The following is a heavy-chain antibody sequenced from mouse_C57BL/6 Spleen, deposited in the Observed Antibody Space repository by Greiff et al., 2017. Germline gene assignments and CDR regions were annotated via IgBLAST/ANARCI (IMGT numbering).Heavy chain of an antibody. Sequence: VKLMESGAELMKPGASVKLSCKATGYTFTGYWIEWVKQRPGHGLEWIGEILPGSGSTNYNEKFKGKATFTADTSSNTAYMQLSSLTTEDSAIYYCARTPYYSNYVPYYYAMDYWGQGTSVTVSS. CDR2: ILPGSGST. V-gene: IGHV1-9*01. D-gene: IGHD2-5*01. CDR3: ARTPYYSNYVPYYYAMDY. CDR1: GYTFTGYW. J-gene: IGHJ4*01.